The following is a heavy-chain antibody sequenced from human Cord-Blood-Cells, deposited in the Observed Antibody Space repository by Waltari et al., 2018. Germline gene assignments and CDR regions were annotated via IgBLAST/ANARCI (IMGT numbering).Heavy chain of an antibody. CDR3: AREASIQLWSRDYFDY. J-gene: IGHJ4*02. CDR2: IIPIFGTA. CDR1: GGPFSSYA. D-gene: IGHD5-18*01. Sequence: QVQLVQSGAEVKKPGSSVKVSCKASGGPFSSYAISWVRQAPVEVLEWMGGIIPIFGTANYAQKFQGRVTITADESTSTAYMELSSLRSEDTAVYYCAREASIQLWSRDYFDYWGQGTLVTVSS. V-gene: IGHV1-69*01.